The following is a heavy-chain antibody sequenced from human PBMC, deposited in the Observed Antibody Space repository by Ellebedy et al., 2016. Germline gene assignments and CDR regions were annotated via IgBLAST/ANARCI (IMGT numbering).Heavy chain of an antibody. V-gene: IGHV1-69*06. CDR2: IIPIFGTA. CDR1: GGTFSSYA. CDR3: ARDQYGDRWELEYNWFDP. Sequence: SVKVSXXASGGTFSSYAISWVRQAPGQGLEWMGGIIPIFGTANYAQKFQGRVTITADKSTSTAYMELSSLRSEDTAVYYCARDQYGDRWELEYNWFDPWGQGTLVTVSS. J-gene: IGHJ5*02. D-gene: IGHD4-17*01.